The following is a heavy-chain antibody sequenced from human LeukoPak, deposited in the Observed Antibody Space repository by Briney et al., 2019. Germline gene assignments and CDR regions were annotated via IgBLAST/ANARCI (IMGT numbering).Heavy chain of an antibody. J-gene: IGHJ4*02. CDR1: GYPVSDYA. CDR3: AKQWVEC. D-gene: IGHD1-26*01. Sequence: PGASLRLSCAASGYPVSDYAMNWVRQAPGKGLEWVSSISESGDKTDYADSVRGRFTISRDNSQNTLYLQMNSLRVEDTALYYCAKQWVECWGQGTLVTVSS. CDR2: ISESGDKT. V-gene: IGHV3-23*01.